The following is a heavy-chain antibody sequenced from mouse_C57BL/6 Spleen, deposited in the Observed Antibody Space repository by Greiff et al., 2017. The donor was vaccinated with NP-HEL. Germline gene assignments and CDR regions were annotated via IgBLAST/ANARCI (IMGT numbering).Heavy chain of an antibody. J-gene: IGHJ1*03. Sequence: QVQLKQSGPGLVAPSQSLSITCTVSGFSLTSYGVHWVRQPPGKGLEWLVVIWSDGSTTYNSALKSRLSISKDNSKSQVFLKMNSLQTDDTAMYYCARHIYYGSSAGYFDVWGTGTTVTVSS. CDR1: GFSLTSYG. CDR3: ARHIYYGSSAGYFDV. D-gene: IGHD1-1*01. CDR2: IWSDGST. V-gene: IGHV2-6-1*01.